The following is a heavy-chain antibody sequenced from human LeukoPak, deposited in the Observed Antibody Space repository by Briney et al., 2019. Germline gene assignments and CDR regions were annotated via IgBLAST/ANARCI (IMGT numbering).Heavy chain of an antibody. Sequence: ASVKVSCKASGYTFTSYGISWVRQAPGQGLEWMGLISAYSGNTNFAQKLQGRVTMTTDISTSTAYMELRSLRSDDTAVYFCARGADTGSYGSLVYFDYWGQGTLVTVSS. D-gene: IGHD3-16*01. J-gene: IGHJ4*02. CDR3: ARGADTGSYGSLVYFDY. CDR2: ISAYSGNT. V-gene: IGHV1-18*01. CDR1: GYTFTSYG.